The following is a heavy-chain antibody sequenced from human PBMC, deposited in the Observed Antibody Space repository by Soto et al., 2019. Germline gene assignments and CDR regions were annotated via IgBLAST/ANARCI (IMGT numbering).Heavy chain of an antibody. CDR2: IKGKTDGGTT. V-gene: IGHV3-15*01. CDR1: GFTFSDYY. J-gene: IGHJ4*02. D-gene: IGHD3-9*01. Sequence: GGSLRLSCAASGFTFSDYYMSWIRQAPGKGLEWVGRIKGKTDGGTTDYAAPVKGRFTISRDDSKNTLYLQMNSLKTEDTAVYYCTTDPRSYYDILTGYYNTYYFDYWGQGTLVTVSS. CDR3: TTDPRSYYDILTGYYNTYYFDY.